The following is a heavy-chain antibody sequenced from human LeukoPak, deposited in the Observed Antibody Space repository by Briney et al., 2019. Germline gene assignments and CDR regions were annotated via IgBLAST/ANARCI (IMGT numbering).Heavy chain of an antibody. J-gene: IGHJ6*02. Sequence: SVKVSCKASGYTFTSYYMHWVRQAPGQGLEWMGIINPSGGSTSYAQKFQGRVTMTRDTSTSTVYMELSSLRSEDTAVYYCARDQLAHYYYYGMDVWGQGTTVTVSS. CDR3: ARDQLAHYYYYGMDV. D-gene: IGHD6-6*01. CDR1: GYTFTSYY. V-gene: IGHV1-46*01. CDR2: INPSGGST.